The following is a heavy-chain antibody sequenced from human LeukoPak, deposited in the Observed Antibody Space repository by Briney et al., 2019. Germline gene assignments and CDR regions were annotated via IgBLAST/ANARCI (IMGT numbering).Heavy chain of an antibody. J-gene: IGHJ4*02. Sequence: SETLSLTCTVSGDSISSSTYYCAWIRQPPGKGLEWIGNIYYSGSTYYNPSLKSRVTISIDTSKNHFSLELSSVTAADMAVYYCARGLYDGGSWFHFDSWGQGTLVTVSS. CDR1: GDSISSSTYY. CDR2: IYYSGST. CDR3: ARGLYDGGSWFHFDS. D-gene: IGHD6-13*01. V-gene: IGHV4-39*02.